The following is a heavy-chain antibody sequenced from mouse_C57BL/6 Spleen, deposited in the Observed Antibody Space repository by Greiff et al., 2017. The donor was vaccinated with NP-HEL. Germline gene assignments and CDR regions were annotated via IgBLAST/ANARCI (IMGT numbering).Heavy chain of an antibody. CDR3: TTEGLRGGYFDY. CDR1: GFNIKDDY. CDR2: IDPENGDT. D-gene: IGHD2-2*01. Sequence: VQLQQSGAELVRPGASVKLSCTASGFNIKDDYMHWVKQRPEQGLEWIGWIDPENGDTEYASKFQGKATITADTSSNTAYLQLSSLTSEDTAVYYCTTEGLRGGYFDYWGQGTTLAVSS. J-gene: IGHJ2*01. V-gene: IGHV14-4*01.